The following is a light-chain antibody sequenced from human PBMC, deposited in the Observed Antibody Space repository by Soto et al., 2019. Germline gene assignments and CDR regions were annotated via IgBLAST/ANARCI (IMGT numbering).Light chain of an antibody. V-gene: IGLV2-11*01. Sequence: QSALTQPRSVSGSPGQSVTISCTGTSSDVGGYHYVSWYQQHPGKAPKLMIYDVNKRPSGVPDRFSGSKSGNTASLTVSGLQAEDEADYYCCSYAGSYTLVFGGGTKLTVL. CDR3: CSYAGSYTLV. J-gene: IGLJ2*01. CDR1: SSDVGGYHY. CDR2: DVN.